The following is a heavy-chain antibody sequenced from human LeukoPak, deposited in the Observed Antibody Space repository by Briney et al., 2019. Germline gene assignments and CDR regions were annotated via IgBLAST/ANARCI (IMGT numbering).Heavy chain of an antibody. D-gene: IGHD3-9*01. Sequence: GGSLRLSCVASGFTFSTYWMSCVRQAPGKGVEWVAVLSYDGSIKYYADSVKGRFTISRDNSKNTLYLQMNSLRAEDTAVYYCAKGGYDILTGYYHFDYWGRGTLVTVSS. CDR3: AKGGYDILTGYYHFDY. J-gene: IGHJ4*02. CDR2: LSYDGSIK. V-gene: IGHV3-30*18. CDR1: GFTFSTYW.